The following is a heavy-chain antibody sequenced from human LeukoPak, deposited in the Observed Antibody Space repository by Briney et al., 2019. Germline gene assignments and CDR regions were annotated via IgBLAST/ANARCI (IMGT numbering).Heavy chain of an antibody. J-gene: IGHJ5*02. V-gene: IGHV4-4*07. CDR3: ARDSSGWYVQLDL. CDR1: GASISNYY. D-gene: IGHD6-19*01. CDR2: IYTSGTT. Sequence: PSETLSLTCSVSGASISNYYWTWIRQPAWKGLEWIGHIYTSGTTNYNPSFESRVTMSVDMSKNQLSLKLSSVTAADTAMYYCARDSSGWYVQLDLWGQGTLVTVSS.